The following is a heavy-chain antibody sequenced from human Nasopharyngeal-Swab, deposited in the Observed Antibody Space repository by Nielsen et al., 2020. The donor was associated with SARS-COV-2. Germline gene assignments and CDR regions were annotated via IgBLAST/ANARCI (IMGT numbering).Heavy chain of an antibody. CDR3: ARHMGYFHTSIWLDP. V-gene: IGHV5-51*01. CDR2: IYPGDSGT. CDR1: GYSFTSYW. D-gene: IGHD2/OR15-2a*01. Sequence: GESLKISCKGSGYSFTSYWIGWVRQMPGKGLEWMGIIYPGDSGTKYSPSFQGQVTISVDKSISTAYLHFSSLKASGTAMYYCARHMGYFHTSIWLDPWGQGTLVTVSS. J-gene: IGHJ5*02.